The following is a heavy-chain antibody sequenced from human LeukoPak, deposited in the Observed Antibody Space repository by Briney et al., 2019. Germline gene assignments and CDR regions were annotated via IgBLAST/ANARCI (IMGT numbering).Heavy chain of an antibody. CDR1: GFNVNSFE. CDR3: ARDGITRSSTSYYYYYMDV. D-gene: IGHD2-2*01. Sequence: GGSLRLSCAASGFNVNSFEMTWVRQAPGLGLEFLSYISDSGGVIKYVDSVKGRFIISRDSAENALYLQMNSLRAEDTAVYYCARDGITRSSTSYYYYYMDVWGKGTTVTVSS. J-gene: IGHJ6*03. CDR2: ISDSGGVI. V-gene: IGHV3-48*03.